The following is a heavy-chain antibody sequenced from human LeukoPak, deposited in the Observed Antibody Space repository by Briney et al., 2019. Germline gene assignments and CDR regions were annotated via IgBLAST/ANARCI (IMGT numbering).Heavy chain of an antibody. D-gene: IGHD4-11*01. Sequence: PSETLSLTCTVSGGSISSSSYYWGWIRQPPGKGLEWIGGIYYSGSTYYNPSLKSRVTISVDTSKNQFSLKLSSVTAADTAVYYCARGWYSNSNYYYYGMDVWGQGTTVTVSS. CDR3: ARGWYSNSNYYYYGMDV. CDR1: GGSISSSSYY. CDR2: IYYSGST. V-gene: IGHV4-39*01. J-gene: IGHJ6*02.